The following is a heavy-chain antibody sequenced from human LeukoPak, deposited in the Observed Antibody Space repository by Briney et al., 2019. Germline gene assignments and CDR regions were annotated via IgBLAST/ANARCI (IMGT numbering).Heavy chain of an antibody. CDR1: GYTLTELS. Sequence: ASVKVSCKVSGYTLTELSMHWVRQAPGKGLEWMGGFDPEGGETIYAQKFQGRVTITEDTSTDTAYIELSTLRSVDTAVYYCATRETSMVRGPSEYWGHGTLGTVSS. CDR3: ATRETSMVRGPSEY. J-gene: IGHJ4*01. V-gene: IGHV1-24*01. D-gene: IGHD3-10*01. CDR2: FDPEGGET.